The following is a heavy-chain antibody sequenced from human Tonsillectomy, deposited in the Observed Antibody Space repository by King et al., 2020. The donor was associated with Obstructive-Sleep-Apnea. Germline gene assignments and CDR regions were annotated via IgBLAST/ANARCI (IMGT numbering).Heavy chain of an antibody. V-gene: IGHV4-38-2*02. D-gene: IGHD2-8*01. J-gene: IGHJ5*02. CDR2: IYHSGST. CDR1: GYSISSGYY. CDR3: ARDKMVYAHHWFDP. Sequence: QLQESGPGLVKPSETLSLTCTVSGYSISSGYYWGWIRQPPGKGLEWIRSIYHSGSTYYNPSLKSRVTISVDTSKNQFSLKLSSVTAADTAGYYCARDKMVYAHHWFDPWGQGTLVTVSS.